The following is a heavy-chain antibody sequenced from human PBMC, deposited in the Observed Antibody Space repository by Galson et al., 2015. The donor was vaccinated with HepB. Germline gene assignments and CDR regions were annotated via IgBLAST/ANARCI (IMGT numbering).Heavy chain of an antibody. V-gene: IGHV3-23*01. J-gene: IGHJ5*02. D-gene: IGHD3-10*01. Sequence: SLRLSCAASGFTFSSYAMSWVRQAPGKGLEWVSAISGSGGSTYYADSVKGRFTISRDNSKNTLYLQMNSLRAEDSAVYYCAKGLLWFEELHGGPWGQGTLVTVSS. CDR1: GFTFSSYA. CDR3: AKGLLWFEELHGGP. CDR2: ISGSGGST.